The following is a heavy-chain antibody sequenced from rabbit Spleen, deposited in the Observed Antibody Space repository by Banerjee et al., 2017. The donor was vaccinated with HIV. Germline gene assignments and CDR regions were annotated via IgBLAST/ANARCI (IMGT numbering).Heavy chain of an antibody. CDR1: GFSFTSTYD. J-gene: IGHJ4*01. Sequence: QEQLVESGGGLVRPGGTLTLTCTASGFSFTSTYDMCWVRQAPGKGLEWIGCIYTANYKTHYASWAKGRFTISKTSSTTVTLQMTSLTAADTATYFCARDAAGREDFNLWGQGTLVTVS. CDR3: ARDAAGREDFNL. CDR2: IYTANYKT. D-gene: IGHD4-2*01. V-gene: IGHV1S45*01.